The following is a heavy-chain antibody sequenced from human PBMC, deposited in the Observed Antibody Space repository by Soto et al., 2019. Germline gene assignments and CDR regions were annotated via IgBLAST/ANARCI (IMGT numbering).Heavy chain of an antibody. CDR3: ARTRARGYRYGPDYYYYYGMDV. V-gene: IGHV4-59*01. J-gene: IGHJ6*02. CDR1: GGSISSYY. Sequence: SETLSLTCTVSGGSISSYYWSWIRQPPGKGLEWIGYIHYSGSTNYNPSLKSRVTISVDTSKNQFSLKLSSVTAADTDVYYCARTRARGYRYGPDYYYYYGMDVWGQGATVTVSS. D-gene: IGHD5-18*01. CDR2: IHYSGST.